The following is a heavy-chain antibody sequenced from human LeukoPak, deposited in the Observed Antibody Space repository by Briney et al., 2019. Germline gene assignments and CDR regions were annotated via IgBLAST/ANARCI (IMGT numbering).Heavy chain of an antibody. V-gene: IGHV3-21*01. CDR2: ISRSSSSI. D-gene: IGHD3-3*01. Sequence: PGGSLRLSCAASGFTFSNYNMNWVRQAPGKGLEWVSSISRSSSSIYYADSVKGRFTISRDNAKNSLYPQMNSLRAEDTAVYYCARGTGRFMFDIWGQGTMVTVSS. CDR3: ARGTGRFMFDI. J-gene: IGHJ3*02. CDR1: GFTFSNYN.